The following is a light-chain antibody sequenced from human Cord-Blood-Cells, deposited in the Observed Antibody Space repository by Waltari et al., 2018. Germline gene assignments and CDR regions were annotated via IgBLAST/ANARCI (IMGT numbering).Light chain of an antibody. CDR3: CSYAGSPYV. J-gene: IGLJ1*01. CDR1: SRDVGGYHY. V-gene: IGLV2-11*01. CDR2: DVS. Sequence: QSALTQPRSVSGSPGQSVTISCTGTSRDVGGYHYASWYQQHPGKAPKLMIYDVSKRPSGVPDRFSGPKSGNTASLTISGLQAEDEADYYCCSYAGSPYVFGTGTKVTVL.